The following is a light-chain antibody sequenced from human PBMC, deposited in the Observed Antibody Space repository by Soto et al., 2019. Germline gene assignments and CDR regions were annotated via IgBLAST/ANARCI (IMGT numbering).Light chain of an antibody. CDR3: QQYYSTLWT. CDR2: WAS. V-gene: IGKV4-1*01. J-gene: IGKJ1*01. Sequence: DIVMTQSPDSLAVSLGERATINCKSSQSVLYSSNNKNYLAWYQQKPGQPPKLLIYWASTRESVVPDRFSGRGSGTDFTLTISSLQAEDVALYYCQQYYSTLWTFGQGAKVEIK. CDR1: QSVLYSSNNKNY.